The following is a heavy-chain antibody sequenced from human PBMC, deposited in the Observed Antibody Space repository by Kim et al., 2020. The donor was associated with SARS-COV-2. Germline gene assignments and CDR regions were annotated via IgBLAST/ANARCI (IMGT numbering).Heavy chain of an antibody. D-gene: IGHD5-18*01. Sequence: YADSVKGRFTISRDNSKNTLYLQINSLRAEDTAVYYCARDYRLYSYGLDYWGQGTLVTVSS. J-gene: IGHJ4*02. CDR3: ARDYRLYSYGLDY. V-gene: IGHV3-30*01.